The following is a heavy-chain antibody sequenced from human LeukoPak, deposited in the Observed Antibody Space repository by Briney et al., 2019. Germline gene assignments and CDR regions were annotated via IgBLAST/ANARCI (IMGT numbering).Heavy chain of an antibody. D-gene: IGHD3-10*01. CDR1: GFTFSSYE. Sequence: GGSLRLSCAASGFTFSSYEMNWVRQAPGKGLEWVSYISSSGSIIYYADSVKGRFTISRDNAKNSLYLQMNSLRAEDTAVYYCAREHYYGSGPDYWGQGTLVTVSS. CDR3: AREHYYGSGPDY. V-gene: IGHV3-48*03. CDR2: ISSSGSII. J-gene: IGHJ4*02.